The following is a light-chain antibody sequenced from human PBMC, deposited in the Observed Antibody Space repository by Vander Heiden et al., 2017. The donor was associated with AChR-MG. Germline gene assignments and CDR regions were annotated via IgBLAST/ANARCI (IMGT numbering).Light chain of an antibody. V-gene: IGKV3-15*01. CDR1: QSVSSN. Sequence: EIVMTQSPATLSVSPGERATLSCRASQSVSSNLAWYHQKPGQAPRLLIYGASTRATGIPARFSGSGSGTEFTLTISSLQSEDFAVYYCQQYNNWPPLTFSGGTKVEIK. CDR2: GAS. J-gene: IGKJ4*01. CDR3: QQYNNWPPLT.